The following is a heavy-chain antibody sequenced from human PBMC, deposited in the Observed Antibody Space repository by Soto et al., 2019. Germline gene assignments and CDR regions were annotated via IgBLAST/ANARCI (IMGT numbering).Heavy chain of an antibody. D-gene: IGHD4-17*01. V-gene: IGHV3-33*01. Sequence: QVQLVESGGGVVQPGRSLRLSCAASGFTFSSYGMHWVRQAPGKGLEWVAVIWYDGSNKYYADSVKGRFTISRDNSKNTLYLQMNSLRAEDTAVYYCAGSGDYPLIQDYYYYYYMDVWGKGTTVTVSS. CDR2: IWYDGSNK. CDR3: AGSGDYPLIQDYYYYYYMDV. CDR1: GFTFSSYG. J-gene: IGHJ6*03.